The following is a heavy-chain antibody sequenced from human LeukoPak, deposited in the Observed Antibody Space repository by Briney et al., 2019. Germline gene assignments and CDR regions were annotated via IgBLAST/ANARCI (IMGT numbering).Heavy chain of an antibody. CDR3: ARKRGSGWPSYYDDY. D-gene: IGHD6-19*01. Sequence: PGGSLRLSGAASRFSLSLNYMSWVRQAPGKGLEWVSVIYSGGSTYYADSVKGRFTISRDNSKNTLYLQMNSLRAEDTAVYYCARKRGSGWPSYYDDYWGQGTLVTVSS. J-gene: IGHJ4*02. CDR2: IYSGGST. V-gene: IGHV3-66*01. CDR1: RFSLSLNY.